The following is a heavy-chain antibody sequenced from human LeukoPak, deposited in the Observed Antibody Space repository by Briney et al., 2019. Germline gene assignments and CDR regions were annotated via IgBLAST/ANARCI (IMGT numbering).Heavy chain of an antibody. V-gene: IGHV4-4*02. CDR2: IYGSGNT. Sequence: SSETLSLTCTVSSGAISTSHWLSWVRQPPGKGLEWIGEIYGSGNTNYNPSLKSRVTMSVDKTRIHLSLKLHSVTAADTAVYYCATKLPTDPHYFDYWGQGILVTVSS. CDR1: SGAISTSHW. J-gene: IGHJ4*02. D-gene: IGHD4-11*01. CDR3: ATKLPTDPHYFDY.